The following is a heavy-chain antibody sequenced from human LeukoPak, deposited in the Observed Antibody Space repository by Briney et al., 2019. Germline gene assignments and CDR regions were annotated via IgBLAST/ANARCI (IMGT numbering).Heavy chain of an antibody. J-gene: IGHJ4*02. CDR3: AKYHNPDSTGPFH. Sequence: GGSLRLSCAASEFTLGSYAMSWVRQAPEKGQEWVSGISANGANTHYAESVRGRFIISRDNSKNTLYLQMNSLRAGDTALYFCAKYHNPDSTGPFHWGQGTLVTVSS. CDR1: EFTLGSYA. V-gene: IGHV3-23*01. CDR2: ISANGANT. D-gene: IGHD3-22*01.